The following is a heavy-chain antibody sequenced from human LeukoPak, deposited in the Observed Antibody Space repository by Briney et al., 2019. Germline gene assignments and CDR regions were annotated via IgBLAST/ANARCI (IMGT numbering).Heavy chain of an antibody. D-gene: IGHD3-3*01. J-gene: IGHJ4*02. CDR1: AITFSSYS. CDR3: ARGGLLEWLLVDY. CDR2: ISSSSSYI. Sequence: PGGSRGLSCAASAITFSSYSMNWVRQAPGKGLEWVSSISSSSSYIYYADSVKGRFTISRDNAKNSLYLQMNSLRAEDTAVYYCARGGLLEWLLVDYWGQGTLVTVSS. V-gene: IGHV3-21*01.